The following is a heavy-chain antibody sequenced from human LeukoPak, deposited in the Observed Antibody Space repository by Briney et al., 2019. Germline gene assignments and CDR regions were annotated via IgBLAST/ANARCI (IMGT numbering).Heavy chain of an antibody. CDR3: ARELFLHGFDP. D-gene: IGHD2-21*01. J-gene: IGHJ5*02. CDR2: IYHSGST. CDR1: GGSISSGGYS. V-gene: IGHV4-30-2*01. Sequence: PSQTLSLTCTVSGGSISSGGYSWSWIRQPPGKGLEWIGYIYHSGSTYYNPSLKSRVTISVDRSKNQFSLKLSSVTAADTAVYYCARELFLHGFDPWGQGTLVTVSS.